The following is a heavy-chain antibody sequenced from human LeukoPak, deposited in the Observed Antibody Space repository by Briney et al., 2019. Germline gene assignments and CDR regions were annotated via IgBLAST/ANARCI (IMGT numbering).Heavy chain of an antibody. Sequence: GESLKISCKGSGFTFSTYSFAWVRQMPGKGLEWMGVIYAGDSSTRYSPSFQGQVTISVDKSISTAYLQWSSLKAPDSAIYYCARHSCYDSWGQGTLVTVSS. CDR2: IYAGDSST. D-gene: IGHD3-16*01. V-gene: IGHV5-51*01. CDR3: ARHSCYDS. J-gene: IGHJ4*02. CDR1: GFTFSTYS.